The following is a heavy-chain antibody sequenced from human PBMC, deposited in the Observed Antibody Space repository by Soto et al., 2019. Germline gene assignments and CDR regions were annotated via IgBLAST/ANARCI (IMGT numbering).Heavy chain of an antibody. CDR1: GFTFSSYA. D-gene: IGHD1-26*01. V-gene: IGHV3-30-3*01. Sequence: QVQLVESGGGVVQPGRSLRLSCAASGFTFSSYAMHWVRQAPGKGLEWVAVISYDGSNKYYADSVKGRFTISRDNSKNTMYLQMNSLRAEDTAVYYCARDVSGSYYRFDYWGQGTLVTVSS. CDR3: ARDVSGSYYRFDY. J-gene: IGHJ4*02. CDR2: ISYDGSNK.